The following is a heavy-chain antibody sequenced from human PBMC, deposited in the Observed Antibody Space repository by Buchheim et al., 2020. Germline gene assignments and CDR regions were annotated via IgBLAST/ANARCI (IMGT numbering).Heavy chain of an antibody. J-gene: IGHJ4*02. CDR3: ARVQRWLQFSTIQYYFDF. CDR2: IKQDGSER. Sequence: EVQLVESGGGLVQPGGSLRLSCLASGFSFSGYWMSWVRQAPGKGLEWVANIKQDGSERYYVDSVKGRFTISRDNAKNSLYLQIKSLRAEDTAIYYCARVQRWLQFSTIQYYFDFWGQGTLVPSP. D-gene: IGHD5-24*01. CDR1: GFSFSGYW. V-gene: IGHV3-7*01.